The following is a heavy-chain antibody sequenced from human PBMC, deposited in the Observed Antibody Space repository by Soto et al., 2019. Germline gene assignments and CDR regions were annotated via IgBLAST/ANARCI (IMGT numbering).Heavy chain of an antibody. J-gene: IGHJ3*02. D-gene: IGHD2-15*01. CDR3: ARDPFDCSGGSCYSEDAFDI. CDR1: GGTFSSYT. CDR2: IIPILGIA. V-gene: IGHV1-69*10. Sequence: VKVSCKASGGTFSSYTISWVRQAPGQGLEWMGRIIPILGIANYAQKFQGRVTITADKSTSTAYMELSSLRSEDTAVYYCARDPFDCSGGSCYSEDAFDIWGQGTMVTVSS.